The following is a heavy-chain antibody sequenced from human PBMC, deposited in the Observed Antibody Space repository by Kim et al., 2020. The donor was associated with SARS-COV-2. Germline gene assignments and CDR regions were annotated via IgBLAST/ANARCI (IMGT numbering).Heavy chain of an antibody. Sequence: SVKVSCKASGGTSSSYVMSWVRQAPGQGLEWMGGIIPIFGTTKYAQKFQDRVTITADESTSTAYMELSSLRSEDTAVYYCATSFRGGYYCLSTDYYRL. J-gene: IGHJ6*01. CDR3: ATSFRGGYYCLSTDYYRL. V-gene: IGHV1-69*13. CDR1: GGTSSSYV. CDR2: IIPIFGTT. D-gene: IGHD3-3*01.